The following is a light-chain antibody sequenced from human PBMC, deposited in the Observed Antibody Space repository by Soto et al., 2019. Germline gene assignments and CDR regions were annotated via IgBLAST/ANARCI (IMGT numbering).Light chain of an antibody. CDR1: QSISSN. V-gene: IGKV3-15*01. CDR3: QQYNNWPLT. Sequence: EIVMTQSPATLSVSPGEGATLSCRASQSISSNLAWYQRKPGQARRLLIYDASTRATDIPARFSGSGSGTEFTLTISSLQSADFAVYYCQQYNNWPLTFGGGTEVEIK. CDR2: DAS. J-gene: IGKJ4*01.